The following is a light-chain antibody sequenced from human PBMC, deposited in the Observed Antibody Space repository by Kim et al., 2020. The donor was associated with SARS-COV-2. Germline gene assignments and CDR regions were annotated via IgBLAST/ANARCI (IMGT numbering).Light chain of an antibody. Sequence: GQSITISCTGTSSDVGGYNYVSWYQQHPGKAPKLMIYDVSNRPSGVSNRFSGSKSGNTASLTISGLQAEDEADYYCGSYTSSSTYVFGTGTKVTVL. CDR3: GSYTSSSTYV. CDR2: DVS. V-gene: IGLV2-14*03. J-gene: IGLJ1*01. CDR1: SSDVGGYNY.